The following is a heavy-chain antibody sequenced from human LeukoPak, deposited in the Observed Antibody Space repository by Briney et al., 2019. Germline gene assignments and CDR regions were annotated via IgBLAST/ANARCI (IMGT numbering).Heavy chain of an antibody. V-gene: IGHV3-33*01. D-gene: IGHD3-22*01. J-gene: IGHJ5*02. Sequence: GGSLRLSCAASGFTFSNYGIHWVRQASGKGLEWVSVIWSHGRSEYYADSVKGRFTISRDNSKNTVSLQTNSLRAEDTAVYYCARDIDTSSHYGWFDPWGQGTLVIVSS. CDR1: GFTFSNYG. CDR2: IWSHGRSE. CDR3: ARDIDTSSHYGWFDP.